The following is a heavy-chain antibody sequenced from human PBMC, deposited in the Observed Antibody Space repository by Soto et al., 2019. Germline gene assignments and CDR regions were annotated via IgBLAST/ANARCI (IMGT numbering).Heavy chain of an antibody. CDR2: IKSKTDGGTT. D-gene: IGHD5-18*01. J-gene: IGHJ4*02. V-gene: IGHV3-15*07. Sequence: EVQLVESGGGLVKPGGSLRLSCAASGFTFSNAWMNWVRQAPGKGLEWVGRIKSKTDGGTTDYAAPVKGRFTISRDDSKNTLYLQMNSLKTEDTAVYYCTTIMDPAMVTIDYWGQGTLVTVSS. CDR3: TTIMDPAMVTIDY. CDR1: GFTFSNAW.